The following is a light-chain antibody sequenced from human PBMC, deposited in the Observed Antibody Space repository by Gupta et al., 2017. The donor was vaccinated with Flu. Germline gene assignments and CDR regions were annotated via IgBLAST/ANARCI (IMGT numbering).Light chain of an antibody. CDR1: NIGSKN. Sequence: GNNIGSKNVHWYRQKPAQAPVLVVYDDTDRPSGIPERFSGSNSGNTATLTISRVEDGDEADFYCHVWDSSSDHPGVFGGGTKLTVL. J-gene: IGLJ3*02. CDR2: DDT. CDR3: HVWDSSSDHPGV. V-gene: IGLV3-21*02.